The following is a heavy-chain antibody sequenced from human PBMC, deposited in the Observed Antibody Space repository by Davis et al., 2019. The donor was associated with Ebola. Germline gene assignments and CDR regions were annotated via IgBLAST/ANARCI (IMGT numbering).Heavy chain of an antibody. J-gene: IGHJ3*02. CDR1: GFTFGDYA. CDR2: IRSKAYGGTT. CDR3: TRGPSISGWYSYAFDI. D-gene: IGHD6-19*01. V-gene: IGHV3-49*04. Sequence: PGGSLRLSCTASGFTFGDYAMSWVRQAPGKGLEWVGFIRSKAYGGTTEYAASVKGRFTISRDDSKSIAYLQMNSLKTEDTAVYYCTRGPSISGWYSYAFDIWGQGTIVTVSS.